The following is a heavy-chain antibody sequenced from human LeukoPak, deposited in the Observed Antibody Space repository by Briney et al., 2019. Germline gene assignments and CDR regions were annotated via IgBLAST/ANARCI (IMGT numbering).Heavy chain of an antibody. CDR3: ASRSPVVVVARSTDY. D-gene: IGHD2-15*01. J-gene: IGHJ4*02. CDR1: GFTFSSYE. V-gene: IGHV3-48*03. CDR2: ISSSGSTI. Sequence: PGGSLRLSCAASGFTFSSYEMNWVRQAPGKGLEWVSYISSSGSTIYYADSVKGRFTISRDNAKNSLYLQMNSLRAEDTAVYYCASRSPVVVVARSTDYWGQGTLVTVSS.